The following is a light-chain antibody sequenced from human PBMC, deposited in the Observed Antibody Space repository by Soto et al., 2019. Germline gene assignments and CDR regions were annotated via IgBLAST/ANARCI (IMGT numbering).Light chain of an antibody. CDR2: AAS. CDR1: HVISSW. J-gene: IGKJ2*01. Sequence: DIQMTQSPSSVSASVGDRVTITCRASHVISSWLAWYQQKPGKAPKLLIYAASRLQSVIPSRFSESESGADFNLIIISLQPEDVATYYCQQTNNFPYTFGQGTKLEIK. V-gene: IGKV1-12*02. CDR3: QQTNNFPYT.